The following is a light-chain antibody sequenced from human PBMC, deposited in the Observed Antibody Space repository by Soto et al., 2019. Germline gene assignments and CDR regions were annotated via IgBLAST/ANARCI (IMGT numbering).Light chain of an antibody. V-gene: IGKV1-8*01. CDR1: QGISSY. CDR3: QQLNDYPIT. Sequence: AIRMTQSPSSLSASTGDRVTITCRASQGISSYLAWYQQKPGKAPKLLIYAASTLQSGVPSRFSGSGSGTDFTLTISCLQPEDFATYYCQQLNDYPITFGQGTRLEIK. J-gene: IGKJ5*01. CDR2: AAS.